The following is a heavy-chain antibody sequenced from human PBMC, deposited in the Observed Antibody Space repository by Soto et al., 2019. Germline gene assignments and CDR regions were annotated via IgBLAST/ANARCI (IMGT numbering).Heavy chain of an antibody. V-gene: IGHV3-33*01. J-gene: IGHJ6*02. D-gene: IGHD2-2*01. CDR2: IWYDGSNK. CDR3: AIDRCVVVPAGGDMDV. CDR1: GFTFSSYG. Sequence: QVQLVESGGGVVQPGRSLRLSCAASGFTFSSYGMHWVRQAPGKGLEWVAVIWYDGSNKYYADSVKGRFTISRDNSKNTRYLQMNGLRAADTAVYYGAIDRCVVVPAGGDMDVWGHGTTVTVSS.